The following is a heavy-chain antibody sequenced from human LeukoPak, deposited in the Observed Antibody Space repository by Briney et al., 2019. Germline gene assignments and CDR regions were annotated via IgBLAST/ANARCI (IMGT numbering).Heavy chain of an antibody. CDR2: IIPIFGTA. Sequence: PAASVKVSCKASGGTFSSYAISWVRQAPGQGLEWMGGIIPIFGTANYAQKFQGRVTTTADKSTSTAYMELSSLRSEDTAVYCARAIRGSKIASRYYFYYMDVWGKGTTVTVSS. V-gene: IGHV1-69*06. CDR1: GGTFSSYA. CDR3: ARAIRGSKIASRYYFYYMDV. J-gene: IGHJ6*03. D-gene: IGHD3-10*01.